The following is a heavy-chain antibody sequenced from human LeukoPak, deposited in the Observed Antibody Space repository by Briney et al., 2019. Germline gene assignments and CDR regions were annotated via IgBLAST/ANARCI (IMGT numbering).Heavy chain of an antibody. J-gene: IGHJ5*02. CDR1: GFTFSDYY. D-gene: IGHD5-18*01. Sequence: PGGSLRLSCAASGFTFSDYYMSWIRQAPGKGLEGVSYISSSGSTIYYADSVKGRFTISRDNAKNSLYLQMNGLRAEDTAVYYCAKKSYGGGNWFDPWGQGTLVTVSS. V-gene: IGHV3-11*01. CDR2: ISSSGSTI. CDR3: AKKSYGGGNWFDP.